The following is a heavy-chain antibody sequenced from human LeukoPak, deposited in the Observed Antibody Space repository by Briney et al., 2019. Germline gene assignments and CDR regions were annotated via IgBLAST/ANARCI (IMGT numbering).Heavy chain of an antibody. Sequence: NPSETLSLTCAVYGGSFNGHHWTWIRQAPGKGLEWMGEIKHSGSTKYNPSLKSRVTISVDTSKNHFSLKLSSVTAADTALYYCARGTTVTTFQAATYYYYYIDVWGKGTTVAVSS. CDR1: GGSFNGHH. V-gene: IGHV4-34*01. D-gene: IGHD4-17*01. CDR3: ARGTTVTTFQAATYYYYYIDV. CDR2: IKHSGST. J-gene: IGHJ6*03.